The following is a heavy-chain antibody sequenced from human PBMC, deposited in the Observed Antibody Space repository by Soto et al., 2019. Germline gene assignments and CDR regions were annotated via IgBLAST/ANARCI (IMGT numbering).Heavy chain of an antibody. CDR3: ATADGFGVVTPFFEY. CDR1: GGSISSRSHY. V-gene: IGHV4-39*01. Sequence: QPQLQESGPGLVKPPETLSLTCTVSGGSISSRSHYWGWIRQSPGRHLEWIGSSYYRGSTHYNPSLKTRVTITVDTSKNQVSLTVYSVTAADTAVYYCATADGFGVVTPFFEYWGQGRLVTVSS. J-gene: IGHJ4*02. D-gene: IGHD3-3*01. CDR2: SYYRGST.